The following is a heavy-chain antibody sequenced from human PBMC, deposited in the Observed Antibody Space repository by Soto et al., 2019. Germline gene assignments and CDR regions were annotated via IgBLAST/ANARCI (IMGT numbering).Heavy chain of an antibody. CDR1: GFTFSSYA. V-gene: IGHV3-23*01. D-gene: IGHD2-2*01. J-gene: IGHJ6*03. CDR2: ISGSGGST. Sequence: GGSLRLSCAASGFTFSSYAMSWVRQAPGKGLEWVSAISGSGGSTYYADSVKGRFTISRDNSKNTLYLQMNSLRAEDTAVYYCGRPASYGNYYYYYMDVCGKGTSVTVSS. CDR3: GRPASYGNYYYYYMDV.